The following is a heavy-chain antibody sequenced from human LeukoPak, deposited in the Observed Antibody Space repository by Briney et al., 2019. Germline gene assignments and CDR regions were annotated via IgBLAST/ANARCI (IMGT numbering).Heavy chain of an antibody. CDR2: ISAYNGNT. Sequence: ASVKVSCKASGYTFTSYGISWVRQAPGQGLEWMGWISAYNGNTNYAQKLQGRVTMTTDTSTSTAYMELRSLRSDDTAVYYCARTRDGYNSGALDYWGQGTLVTVSS. CDR1: GYTFTSYG. D-gene: IGHD5-24*01. V-gene: IGHV1-18*01. J-gene: IGHJ4*02. CDR3: ARTRDGYNSGALDY.